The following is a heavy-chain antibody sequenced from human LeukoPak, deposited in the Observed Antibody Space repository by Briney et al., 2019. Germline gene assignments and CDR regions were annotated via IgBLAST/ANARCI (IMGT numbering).Heavy chain of an antibody. Sequence: GESLKISCKGSGYSFTSYWVGWVRQMPGKGLEWMGIIYPGDSDTRYSPSFQGQVTISADKSISTAYLQWSSLKGSGTAMYYCARHSPYCSGGSCYWFDYWGQGTLVTVSS. J-gene: IGHJ4*02. D-gene: IGHD2-15*01. CDR2: IYPGDSDT. CDR1: GYSFTSYW. CDR3: ARHSPYCSGGSCYWFDY. V-gene: IGHV5-51*01.